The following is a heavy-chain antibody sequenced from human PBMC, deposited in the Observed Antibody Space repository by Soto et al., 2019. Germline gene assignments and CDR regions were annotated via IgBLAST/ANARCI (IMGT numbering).Heavy chain of an antibody. J-gene: IGHJ6*02. D-gene: IGHD2-2*01. V-gene: IGHV4-59*01. CDR3: ARAGGYCSSTSCYGVYYYGMDV. CDR1: GGSISSYY. CDR2: IYYSGST. Sequence: LSLTCTVSGGSISSYYWSWIRQPPGKGLEWIGYIYYSGSTNYNPSLKSRVTISVDTSKNQFSLKLSSVTAADTAVYYCARAGGYCSSTSCYGVYYYGMDVWGQGTTVTVSS.